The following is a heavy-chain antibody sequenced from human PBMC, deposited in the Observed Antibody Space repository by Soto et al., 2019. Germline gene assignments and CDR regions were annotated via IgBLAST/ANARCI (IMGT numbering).Heavy chain of an antibody. Sequence: GGSLRLSCAASAFTFSSYWMQWVRQAPGKGLVCVSRINSDGSSTTYADSVKGRFTVSRDNVKNTLYLQMNSLRVEDTAVYYCTREKPRGYNYGSTFDYYGMDVWGQGTTVTVSS. J-gene: IGHJ6*02. D-gene: IGHD5-18*01. CDR1: AFTFSSYW. V-gene: IGHV3-74*01. CDR2: INSDGSST. CDR3: TREKPRGYNYGSTFDYYGMDV.